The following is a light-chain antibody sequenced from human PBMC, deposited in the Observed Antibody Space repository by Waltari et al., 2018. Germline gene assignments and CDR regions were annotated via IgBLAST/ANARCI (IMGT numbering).Light chain of an antibody. Sequence: QSVLTQPPSVSGAPGQRVTISCTGSRSNIGAGYDVHWYQHLPGTAPKLLIYANTNRPSGVPDRFSASKSGTSASLAITGLQAEDEAEYYCQSYDSSLSGSGVFGGGTKLT. CDR3: QSYDSSLSGSGV. V-gene: IGLV1-40*01. CDR2: ANT. CDR1: RSNIGAGYD. J-gene: IGLJ3*02.